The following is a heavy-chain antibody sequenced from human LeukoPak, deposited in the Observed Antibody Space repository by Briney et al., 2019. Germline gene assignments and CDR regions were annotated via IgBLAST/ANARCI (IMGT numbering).Heavy chain of an antibody. CDR2: ISWNDDII. D-gene: IGHD6-13*01. CDR3: AKDIWSAAGTRTHFDY. CDR1: GFIFDDYA. Sequence: GGSLRLSCEASGFIFDDYAMHWVRQAPGKGLEWVSGISWNDDIIAYADSVKGRFTISRDNAKNSLYLQMNSLRVEDTAFYYCAKDIWSAAGTRTHFDYWGQGILVTVSS. V-gene: IGHV3-9*01. J-gene: IGHJ4*02.